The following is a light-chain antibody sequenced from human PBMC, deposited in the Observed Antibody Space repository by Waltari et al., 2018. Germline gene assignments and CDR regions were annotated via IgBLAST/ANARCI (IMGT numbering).Light chain of an antibody. V-gene: IGLV2-18*02. Sequence: QSALTQPPSVSGSPGQSVTISCTGTSSAVCSYNRVSWYQQPPGTAPNLMIYEVSNRPSGVPDRFSGSKSGNTASLTISGLQAEDEADYYCSSYTSSSMVVFGGGTKLTVL. CDR3: SSYTSSSMVV. CDR2: EVS. J-gene: IGLJ2*01. CDR1: SSAVCSYNR.